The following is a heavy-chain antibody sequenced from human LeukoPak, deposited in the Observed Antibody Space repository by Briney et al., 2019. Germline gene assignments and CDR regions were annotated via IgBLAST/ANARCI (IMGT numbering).Heavy chain of an antibody. CDR2: IYPGDSDT. Sequence: GESLKISCKGSGYSLASYWIAWVRQMPGKGLEWMGIIYPGDSDTRYSPSFQGQVTISVDKSISTAYLQWSSLKASDTAMYYCARRPIVASYYWYFDLWGRGTLVTVSS. CDR3: ARRPIVASYYWYFDL. V-gene: IGHV5-51*01. D-gene: IGHD5-12*01. J-gene: IGHJ2*01. CDR1: GYSLASYW.